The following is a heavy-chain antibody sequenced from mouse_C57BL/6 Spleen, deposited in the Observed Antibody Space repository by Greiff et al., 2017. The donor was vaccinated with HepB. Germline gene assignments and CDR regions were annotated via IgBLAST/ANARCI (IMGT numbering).Heavy chain of an antibody. CDR2: IDPENGDT. CDR1: GFNIKDDY. V-gene: IGHV14-4*01. CDR3: TTLITTVVATLRDY. D-gene: IGHD1-1*01. Sequence: VQLQQSGAELVRPGASVKLSCTASGFNIKDDYMHWVKQRSEQGLEWIGWIDPENGDTEYASKFQGKATITADTSSNTAYLQLSSLTSEDTAVYYCTTLITTVVATLRDYWGQGTSVTVSS. J-gene: IGHJ4*01.